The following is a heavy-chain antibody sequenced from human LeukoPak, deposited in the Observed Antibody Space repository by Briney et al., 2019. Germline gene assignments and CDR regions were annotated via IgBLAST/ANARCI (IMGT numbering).Heavy chain of an antibody. J-gene: IGHJ6*03. V-gene: IGHV1-46*01. CDR3: ARDTPDYGDYAPSYYMDV. Sequence: ASVKVSCKASGNTFTNNGISWVRQAPGQGLEWMGIINPSGGSTSYAQKFQGRVTMTRDTSTSTVYMELSSLRSEDTAVYYCARDTPDYGDYAPSYYMDVWGKGTTVTISS. CDR1: GNTFTNNG. CDR2: INPSGGST. D-gene: IGHD4-17*01.